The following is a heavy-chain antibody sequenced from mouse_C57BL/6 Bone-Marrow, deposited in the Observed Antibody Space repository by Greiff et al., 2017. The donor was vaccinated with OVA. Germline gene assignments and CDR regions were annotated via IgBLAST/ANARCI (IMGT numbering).Heavy chain of an antibody. CDR1: EYEFPSHD. CDR3: ARQDLLWLRLWFAY. V-gene: IGHV5-2*01. CDR2: INSDGGST. Sequence: EVQGVESGGGLVQPGESLKLSCESNEYEFPSHDMSWVRKTPEKRLELVAAINSDGGSTYYPDTMERRFIISRDNTKKTLYLQMSSLRSEDTALYYCARQDLLWLRLWFAYWGQGTLVTVSA. J-gene: IGHJ3*01. D-gene: IGHD2-2*01.